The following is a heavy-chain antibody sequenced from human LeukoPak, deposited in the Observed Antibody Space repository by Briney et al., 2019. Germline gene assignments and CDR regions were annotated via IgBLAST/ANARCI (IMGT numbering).Heavy chain of an antibody. CDR1: GGTFSSYA. CDR2: IIPIFGTA. J-gene: IGHJ6*03. V-gene: IGHV1-69*05. CDR3: ARTYYDFWSPSTDYYYYMDV. D-gene: IGHD3-3*01. Sequence: ASVKVSCKASGGTFSSYAISWVLQAPGHGLEWMGRIIPIFGTANYAQKFQSRVTINTDEYTSTAYMELSSLRSEDTAVYYCARTYYDFWSPSTDYYYYMDVWGKGTTVTVSS.